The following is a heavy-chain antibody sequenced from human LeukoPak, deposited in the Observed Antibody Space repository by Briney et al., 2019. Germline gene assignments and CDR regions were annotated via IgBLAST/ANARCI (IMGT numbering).Heavy chain of an antibody. CDR1: GGSFSGYY. J-gene: IGHJ4*02. CDR2: INHSGST. CDR3: ARGRAAHY. D-gene: IGHD6-13*01. Sequence: SETLSLTCAVYGGSFSGYYWSWIRQPPGKGLEWIGEINHSGSTNYNPSLKSRVTISVDTSKNQFSLKLRSVTAADTAVYYCARGRAAHYWGQGTLVTVSS. V-gene: IGHV4-34*01.